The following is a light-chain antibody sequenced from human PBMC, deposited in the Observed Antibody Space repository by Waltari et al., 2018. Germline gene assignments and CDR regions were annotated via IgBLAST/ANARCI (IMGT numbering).Light chain of an antibody. CDR1: SSNPCINY. J-gene: IGLJ2*01. CDR2: RNN. CDR3: AAWDDSLRSPI. Sequence: QSVLAQPPSASGTPGQGVTISVAGSSSNPCINYVYWYQQFPGPAPKVPIYRNNARPSGVPDRFSGSKSGTSASLAISGLRSEDEADYYCAAWDDSLRSPIFGGGTKLTVL. V-gene: IGLV1-47*01.